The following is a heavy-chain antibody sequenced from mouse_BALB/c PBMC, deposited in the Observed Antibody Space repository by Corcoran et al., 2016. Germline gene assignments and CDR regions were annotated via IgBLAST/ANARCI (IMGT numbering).Heavy chain of an antibody. V-gene: IGHV14-3*02. CDR3: ARWDWYFDV. J-gene: IGHJ1*01. Sequence: EGKKKQSGAELVKPGASVKLSCTASGFNIKDTYMHWVKQRPEQGLEWIGRIDPANGNTKYDPKFQGKATITADTSSNTAYLQLSSLTSEDTAVYYCARWDWYFDVWGAGTTVTVSS. CDR2: IDPANGNT. CDR1: GFNIKDTY.